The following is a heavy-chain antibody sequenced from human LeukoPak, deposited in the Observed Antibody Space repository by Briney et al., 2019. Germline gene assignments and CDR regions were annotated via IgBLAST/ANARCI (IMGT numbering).Heavy chain of an antibody. V-gene: IGHV4-39*02. CDR2: IYYSGST. D-gene: IGHD6-19*01. Sequence: SETLSLTCTVSGGSLSSITYYWGWIRQPPGKGLEWVGNIYYSGSTYYNPSLKSRVTISVDTSRNQFSLKLSAVTAADTAVYYCARDSSGWYRGFDYWGQGTLVTVSS. CDR3: ARDSSGWYRGFDY. CDR1: GGSLSSITYY. J-gene: IGHJ4*02.